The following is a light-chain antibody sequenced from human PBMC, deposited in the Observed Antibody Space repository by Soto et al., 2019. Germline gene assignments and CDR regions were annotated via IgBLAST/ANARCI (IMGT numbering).Light chain of an antibody. CDR2: GAS. J-gene: IGKJ1*01. CDR1: QGIKDY. CDR3: QQYNTWPRT. Sequence: DIVMTQSPATLSVSPGERATLSCRASQGIKDYVAWFQQKPGQAPRLLIYGASTRATAIPARFSGSGSGTEFTLSISSLQSEDFAVYYCQQYNTWPRTFGQGTKVETK. V-gene: IGKV3-15*01.